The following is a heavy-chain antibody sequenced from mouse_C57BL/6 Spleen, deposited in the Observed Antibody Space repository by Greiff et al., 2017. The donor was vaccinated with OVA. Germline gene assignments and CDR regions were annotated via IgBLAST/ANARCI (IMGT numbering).Heavy chain of an antibody. D-gene: IGHD2-4*01. CDR1: GYTFTDYN. CDR3: ARSSIYDECDGWYFDV. V-gene: IGHV1-22*01. Sequence: EVQLQQSGPELVKPGASVKMSCKASGYTFTDYNMHWVKQSHGKSLEWIGYINPNNGGTSYNQKFKGKATLTVNKSSSTAYMELRSLTSEDSAVYYCARSSIYDECDGWYFDVWGTGTTVTVSS. CDR2: INPNNGGT. J-gene: IGHJ1*03.